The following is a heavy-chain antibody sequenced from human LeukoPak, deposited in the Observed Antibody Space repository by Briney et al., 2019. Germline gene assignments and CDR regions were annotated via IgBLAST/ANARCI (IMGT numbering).Heavy chain of an antibody. CDR2: INPNTGAT. D-gene: IGHD6-19*01. V-gene: IGHV1-2*02. CDR1: GYRFTGYY. J-gene: IGHJ3*01. Sequence: ASVTVSCAASGYRFTGYYLHWVRQAPGQGLEWMGWINPNTGATNYAQKFQGRVTMTRDTSTSTAYMVLRRLESDDTAVYYCAKQWDLLFNFDVWGQGTMVTVSS. CDR3: AKQWDLLFNFDV.